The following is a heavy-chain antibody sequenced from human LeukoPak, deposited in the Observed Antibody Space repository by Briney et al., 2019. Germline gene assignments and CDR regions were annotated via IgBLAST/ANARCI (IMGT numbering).Heavy chain of an antibody. CDR1: GFTFSSYG. Sequence: GGSLRLSCAASGFTFSSYGMHWVRQAPGKGLEWVAVISYDGSNKYYADSVKGRFTISRDNSKNTLYLQMNSLRAEDTAVYYCAKDQSTHDYGDYEGFDYWGQGTLVTVSS. V-gene: IGHV3-30*18. J-gene: IGHJ4*02. D-gene: IGHD4-17*01. CDR3: AKDQSTHDYGDYEGFDY. CDR2: ISYDGSNK.